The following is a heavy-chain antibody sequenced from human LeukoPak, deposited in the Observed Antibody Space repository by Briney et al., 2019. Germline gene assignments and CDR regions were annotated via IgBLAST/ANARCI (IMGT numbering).Heavy chain of an antibody. D-gene: IGHD5-12*01. CDR3: ARDGSWAFDI. Sequence: LSETLSLTCTVSGGSMSNYYWSWIRQSPGKGLEWIGCIYYSGSTNYNPSPKSRVTISVDPSKNQFSLRLTSVTAADTAVYYCARDGSWAFDIWGQGTMVTVSS. J-gene: IGHJ3*02. V-gene: IGHV4-59*01. CDR2: IYYSGST. CDR1: GGSMSNYY.